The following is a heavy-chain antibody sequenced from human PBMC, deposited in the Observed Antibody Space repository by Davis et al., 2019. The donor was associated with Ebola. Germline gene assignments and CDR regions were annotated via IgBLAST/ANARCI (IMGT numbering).Heavy chain of an antibody. CDR3: ARDGSIAARLGAFDI. CDR1: GGSISSSNW. CDR2: IYHSGST. Sequence: SETLSLTCAVPGGSISSSNWWSWVRQPPGKGLEWIGEIYHSGSTNYNPSLKSRVTISVDKSKNQFSLKLSSVTAADTAVYYCARDGSIAARLGAFDIWGQGTMVTVSS. D-gene: IGHD6-6*01. J-gene: IGHJ3*02. V-gene: IGHV4-4*02.